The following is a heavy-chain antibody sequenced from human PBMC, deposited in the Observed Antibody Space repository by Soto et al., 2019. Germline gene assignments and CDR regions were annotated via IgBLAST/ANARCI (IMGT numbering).Heavy chain of an antibody. J-gene: IGHJ6*02. D-gene: IGHD4-17*01. CDR1: GFTFSSYG. V-gene: IGHV3-30*18. Sequence: PGGSLRLSCASSGFTFSSYGMHWVRQAPGKGLEWVAVISYDGSNKYYADSVKGRFTISRDNSKNTLYLQMNSLRAEDTAVYYCAKIGHGDWYYGMDVWGQGTTVTVSS. CDR3: AKIGHGDWYYGMDV. CDR2: ISYDGSNK.